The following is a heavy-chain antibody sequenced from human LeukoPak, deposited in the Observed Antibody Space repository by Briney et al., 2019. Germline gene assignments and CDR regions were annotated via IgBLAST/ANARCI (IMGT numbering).Heavy chain of an antibody. V-gene: IGHV1-18*01. CDR2: ISAYNGNT. D-gene: IGHD3-3*01. Sequence: ASVKVSCKASGGTFSSHAISWVRQAPGQGLEWMGWISAYNGNTNYAQKLQGRVTMTTDTSTSTAYMELRSLRSDDTAVYYCARDRGYDFWSGYYPLYFDYWGQGTLVTVSS. J-gene: IGHJ4*02. CDR1: GGTFSSHA. CDR3: ARDRGYDFWSGYYPLYFDY.